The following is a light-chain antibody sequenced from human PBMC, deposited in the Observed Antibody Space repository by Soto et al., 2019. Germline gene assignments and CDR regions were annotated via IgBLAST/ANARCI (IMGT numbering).Light chain of an antibody. CDR2: DVS. CDR3: QQYITYPWT. CDR1: QSISSW. J-gene: IGKJ1*01. Sequence: DIQMTQSPSTLSASVGDRVTITCRASQSISSWLVWYQQKPGKAPNLLIYDVSSLESGVPSRFSGSGSGTEFTLTISSLQPDDFATYYCQQYITYPWTFGQGTKVEVK. V-gene: IGKV1-5*01.